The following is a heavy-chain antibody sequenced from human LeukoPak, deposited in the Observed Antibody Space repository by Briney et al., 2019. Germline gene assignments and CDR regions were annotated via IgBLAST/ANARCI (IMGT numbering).Heavy chain of an antibody. D-gene: IGHD6-19*01. CDR1: GFTFSSYG. V-gene: IGHV3-30*18. CDR2: ISYDGSNK. J-gene: IGHJ4*02. Sequence: PGGSLRLSCAASGFTFSSYGMHWVRQAPGKGLEWVAVISYDGSNKYYADSVKGRFTISRDNSKNTLYLQMNSLRAEDTAVYYCAKAPPWEQWLGPPFDYWGQGTLVTVSS. CDR3: AKAPPWEQWLGPPFDY.